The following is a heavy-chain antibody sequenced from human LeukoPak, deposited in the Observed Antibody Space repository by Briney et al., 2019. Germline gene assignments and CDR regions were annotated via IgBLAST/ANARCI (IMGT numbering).Heavy chain of an antibody. J-gene: IGHJ4*02. Sequence: GGSLRLSCAASGFTFSSYAMHWVRQAPGKGLEYVSAISSNGGSTYYANSVKGRFTISRDNSKNTLYPQMGSLRAEDMAVYYCARGPFEGWRFPFDYWGQGTLVTVSS. CDR1: GFTFSSYA. D-gene: IGHD3-3*01. CDR3: ARGPFEGWRFPFDY. CDR2: ISSNGGST. V-gene: IGHV3-64*01.